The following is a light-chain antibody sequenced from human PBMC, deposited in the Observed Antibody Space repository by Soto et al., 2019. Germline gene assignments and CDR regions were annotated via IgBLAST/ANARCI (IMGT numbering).Light chain of an antibody. J-gene: IGLJ1*01. CDR2: EVS. CDR3: CSSSGISPLV. V-gene: IGLV2-14*01. Sequence: QSVLTQPASVSGSPGQSITISCTGTTSDIGTYDYVSWYQQHAGKAPELIIYEVSHRPSGVSNRFSGSKSGSTASLTISGLQAEDEAHYYCCSSSGISPLVFATGTKVTVL. CDR1: TSDIGTYDY.